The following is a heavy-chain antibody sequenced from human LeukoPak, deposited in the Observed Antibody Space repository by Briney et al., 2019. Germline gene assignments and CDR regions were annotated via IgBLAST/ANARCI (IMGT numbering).Heavy chain of an antibody. Sequence: SETLSLTCTVSGGSISSYYWSWIRQPAGKGLEWIGRIYTSGSTNYNPSLKSRVTMSVDTSKNQFSLKLSYVTAADTAVYYCAREEALWFGELLLNWFDPWGQGTLVTVSS. V-gene: IGHV4-4*07. CDR1: GGSISSYY. CDR2: IYTSGST. J-gene: IGHJ5*02. CDR3: AREEALWFGELLLNWFDP. D-gene: IGHD3-10*01.